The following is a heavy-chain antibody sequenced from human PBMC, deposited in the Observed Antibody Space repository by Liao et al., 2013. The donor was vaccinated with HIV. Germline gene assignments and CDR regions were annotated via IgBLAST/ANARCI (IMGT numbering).Heavy chain of an antibody. CDR1: GGSISSGSYY. CDR2: IYTSGST. Sequence: QVQLQESGPGLVKPSQTLSLTCTVSGGSISSGSYYWSWIRQPAGKGLEWIGRIYTSGSTNYNPSLKSRVTISVDTSKNQFSLKLSSVTAADTAVYYCARDLTIFGPRDAFDIWGQGTMVTVSS. D-gene: IGHD3-3*01. V-gene: IGHV4-61*02. J-gene: IGHJ3*02. CDR3: ARDLTIFGPRDAFDI.